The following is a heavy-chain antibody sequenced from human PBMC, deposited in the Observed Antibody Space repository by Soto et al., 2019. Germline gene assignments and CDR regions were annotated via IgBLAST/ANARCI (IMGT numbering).Heavy chain of an antibody. V-gene: IGHV3-30-3*01. CDR1: GFTFSSYA. CDR3: ARGTITMIVG. CDR2: ISYDGSNK. D-gene: IGHD3-22*01. J-gene: IGHJ4*02. Sequence: PGGSLRLSCAASGFTFSSYAMHWVRQAPGKGLEWVAVISYDGSNKYYADSVKGRFTISRDNSKNTLYLQMNSLRAEDTAVYYCARGTITMIVGWGQGTLVTAPQ.